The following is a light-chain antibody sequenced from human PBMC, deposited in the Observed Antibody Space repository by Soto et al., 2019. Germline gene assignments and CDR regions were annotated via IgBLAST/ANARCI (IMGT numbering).Light chain of an antibody. CDR3: QVWDSSSDHYV. CDR1: NIGSKS. CDR2: YDS. J-gene: IGLJ1*01. Sequence: YELTQPPSVSVAPGKTARITCGGNNIGSKSVHWYQQKPGQAPVLVIYYDSDRPSGIPERFSGSNSGNTATLTISRVEARDEADYYCQVWDSSSDHYVFGTGTKVTVL. V-gene: IGLV3-21*04.